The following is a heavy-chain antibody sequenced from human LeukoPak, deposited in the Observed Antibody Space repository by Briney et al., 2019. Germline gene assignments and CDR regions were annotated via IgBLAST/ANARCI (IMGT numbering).Heavy chain of an antibody. CDR2: FDPEDGET. V-gene: IGHV1-24*01. CDR1: GYTLTELS. D-gene: IGHD5-18*01. Sequence: GASVKVSCKVSGYTLTELSMHWVRQAPGKGLEWMGGFDPEDGETIYAQKFQGRVTITADESTSTAYMELSSLRSEDTAVYYCARNRGYSYGEGDYWGQGTLVTVSS. J-gene: IGHJ4*02. CDR3: ARNRGYSYGEGDY.